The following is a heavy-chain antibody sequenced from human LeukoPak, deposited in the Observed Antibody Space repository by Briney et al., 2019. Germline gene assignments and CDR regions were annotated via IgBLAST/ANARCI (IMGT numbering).Heavy chain of an antibody. V-gene: IGHV1-69*10. D-gene: IGHD6-19*01. CDR1: GGTFSSYA. CDR2: IIPILGIA. J-gene: IGHJ5*01. CDR3: ARDLISGWYDF. Sequence: SVTVSCMASGGTFSSYAISWVRQAPGQGREWMGRIIPILGIANYAQTFQGRVTITAEKSTSTAYMELSSLRSEDTAVYYCARDLISGWYDFWGQGTLVTVSS.